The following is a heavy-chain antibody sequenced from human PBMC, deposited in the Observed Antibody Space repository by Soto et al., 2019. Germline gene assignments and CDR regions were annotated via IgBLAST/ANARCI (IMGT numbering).Heavy chain of an antibody. Sequence: PGGSLRLSCVASGFRISDYWMSWVRQLPGKGPVWVSRINSDGSSTSYADSVKGRFTISRDNAKNTLYLQMNSLRAEDTAVYYCAMARVLGGSYFSDYWGQGTLVTVSS. CDR3: AMARVLGGSYFSDY. J-gene: IGHJ4*02. CDR1: GFRISDYW. CDR2: INSDGSST. D-gene: IGHD1-26*01. V-gene: IGHV3-74*01.